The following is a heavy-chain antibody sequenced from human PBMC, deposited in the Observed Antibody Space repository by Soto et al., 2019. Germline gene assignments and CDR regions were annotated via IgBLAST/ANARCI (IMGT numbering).Heavy chain of an antibody. CDR2: INPNGGGT. J-gene: IGHJ4*02. CDR3: ARDRYDSTAPTDY. CDR1: GYTFTGYY. D-gene: IGHD3-22*01. V-gene: IGHV1-2*02. Sequence: ASVKVSCKASGYTFTGYYMHWVRQAPGQGLEWMGWINPNGGGTNYAQKFQGRVTMTRDTSISTAYMELSRLRSDDTAVYYCARDRYDSTAPTDYWGQGTLVTVSS.